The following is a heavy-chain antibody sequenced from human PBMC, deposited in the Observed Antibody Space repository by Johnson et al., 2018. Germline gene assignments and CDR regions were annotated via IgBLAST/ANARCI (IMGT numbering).Heavy chain of an antibody. D-gene: IGHD5-18*01. J-gene: IGHJ6*03. CDR3: AKRDRFGDSYGFSYDMDV. V-gene: IGHV3-33*06. CDR2: IWYDGSNK. CDR1: GFTFSSYA. Sequence: QVQLVQSGGGVVQPGRSLRLYCAASGFTFSSYAMHWVRQAPGKGLEWVAVIWYDGSNKYYADYVKGRFTISRDNSKNTLYLQMNSLRAEDTAVYYCAKRDRFGDSYGFSYDMDVWGKGTTVTVSS.